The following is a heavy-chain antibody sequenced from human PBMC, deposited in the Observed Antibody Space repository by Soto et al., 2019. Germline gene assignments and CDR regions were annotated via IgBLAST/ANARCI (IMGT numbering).Heavy chain of an antibody. CDR3: ARDQRYYCATTSCYVFDS. CDR2: VTGSGDST. CDR1: GFTFTTYA. J-gene: IGHJ4*02. Sequence: EVQLLESGGGLVQPGGSLRLSCAASGFTFTTYAMSWVRQAPGKGLEWVSAVTGSGDSTYYEDSVKGRFTISRDNFKNTLYLDMTSLRAEDTAVYYCARDQRYYCATTSCYVFDSWGQGALVTVSS. D-gene: IGHD2-2*01. V-gene: IGHV3-23*01.